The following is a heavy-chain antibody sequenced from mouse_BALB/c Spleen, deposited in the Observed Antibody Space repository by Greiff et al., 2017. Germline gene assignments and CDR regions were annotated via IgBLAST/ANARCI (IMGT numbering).Heavy chain of an antibody. J-gene: IGHJ3*01. D-gene: IGHD2-1*01. CDR1: GYSITSGYY. CDR2: ISYDGSN. CDR3: AKEGSYGNYVFAY. V-gene: IGHV3-6*02. Sequence: EVQLKESGPGLVKPSQSLSLTCSVTGYSITSGYYWNWIRQFPGNKLEWMGYISYDGSNNYNPSLKNRISITRDTSKNQFFLKLNSVTTEDTATYYCAKEGSYGNYVFAYWGQGTLVTVSA.